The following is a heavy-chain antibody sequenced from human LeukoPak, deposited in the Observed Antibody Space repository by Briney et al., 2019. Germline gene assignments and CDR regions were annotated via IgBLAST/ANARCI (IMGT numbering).Heavy chain of an antibody. Sequence: GASVKVSCKASGGTFSYAISWVRQAPGQGLEWMGRIIPILRIANYAQKFQGRVTITADKSTSTAYMELSSLRSEDTAVYYCARAQFKGYDFWSGYYAFDYWGQGTLVTVSS. V-gene: IGHV1-69*04. CDR3: ARAQFKGYDFWSGYYAFDY. J-gene: IGHJ4*02. CDR1: GGTFSYA. D-gene: IGHD3-3*01. CDR2: IIPILRIA.